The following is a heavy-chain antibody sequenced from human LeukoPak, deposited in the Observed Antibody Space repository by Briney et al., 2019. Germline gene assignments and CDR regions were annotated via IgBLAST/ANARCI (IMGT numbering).Heavy chain of an antibody. CDR1: GFSFSNFW. J-gene: IGHJ4*02. D-gene: IGHD1-1*01. V-gene: IGHV3-74*01. CDR3: AKGSNFAFDN. CDR2: INPDGTAA. Sequence: PGGSLRLSCAASGFSFSNFWMHWVRQAPGTGLVWVSQINPDGTAALYADSVKGRFTISRDNAKNTLYLQMNTLRADDTAVYYCAKGSNFAFDNWGQGILVTVSS.